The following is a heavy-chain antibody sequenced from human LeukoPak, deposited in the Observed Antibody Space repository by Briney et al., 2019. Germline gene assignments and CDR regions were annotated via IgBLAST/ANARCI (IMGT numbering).Heavy chain of an antibody. CDR1: GFTFSSYG. D-gene: IGHD3-10*01. V-gene: IGHV3-48*01. J-gene: IGHJ3*02. Sequence: GGSLRLSCAASGFTFSSYGMSWVRQAPGKGLEWVSYISSSSSTIYYADSVKGRFTISRDNAKNSLYLQMNSLRAEDTAVYYCARVEPSGAFDIWGQGTMVTVSS. CDR2: ISSSSSTI. CDR3: ARVEPSGAFDI.